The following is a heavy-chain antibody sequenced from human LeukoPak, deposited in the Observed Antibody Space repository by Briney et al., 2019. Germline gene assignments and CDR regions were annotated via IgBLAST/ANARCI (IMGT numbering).Heavy chain of an antibody. CDR2: IYHSGSP. Sequence: SETLSLTCTVSGGSISSGGYYWSWVRQPPGKGLEWIGYIYHSGSPYYNPSLKSRVTISLDRSKNQFSLRLNSVTAADTAVYYCARWHIVVVTAVRGGDSAYYGMDVWGQGTTVTVSS. CDR1: GGSISSGGYY. V-gene: IGHV4-30-2*01. J-gene: IGHJ6*02. D-gene: IGHD2-21*02. CDR3: ARWHIVVVTAVRGGDSAYYGMDV.